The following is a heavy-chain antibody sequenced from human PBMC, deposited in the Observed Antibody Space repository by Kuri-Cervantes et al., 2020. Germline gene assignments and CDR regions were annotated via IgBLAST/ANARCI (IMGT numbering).Heavy chain of an antibody. CDR3: AREAIVVVVAATRGYYYYMDV. Sequence: GESLKISCAASGFTFSSYSMNWVRRAPGKGLEWVSYISSSSSTIYYADSVKGRFTISRDNAKNSLYLQMNSLRAEDTAVYYCAREAIVVVVAATRGYYYYMDVWGKGTTVTVSS. V-gene: IGHV3-48*01. D-gene: IGHD2-15*01. J-gene: IGHJ6*03. CDR2: ISSSSSTI. CDR1: GFTFSSYS.